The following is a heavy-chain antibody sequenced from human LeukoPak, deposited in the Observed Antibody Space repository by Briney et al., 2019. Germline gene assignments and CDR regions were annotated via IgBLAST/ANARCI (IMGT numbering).Heavy chain of an antibody. J-gene: IGHJ4*02. D-gene: IGHD3-9*01. CDR3: ARLALWFRQRDY. CDR1: GGSISSSSYY. CDR2: IYYSGST. Sequence: SETLSLTCTVSGGSISSSSYYWGWIRQPPGKGLEWIGSIYYSGSTNYNPSLKSRVTISVDTSKNQFSLKLSSVTAADTAVYYCARLALWFRQRDYWGQGTLVTVSS. V-gene: IGHV4-39*07.